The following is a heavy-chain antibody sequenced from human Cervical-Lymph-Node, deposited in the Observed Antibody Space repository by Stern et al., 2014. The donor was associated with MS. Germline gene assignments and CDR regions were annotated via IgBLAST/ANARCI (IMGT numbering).Heavy chain of an antibody. D-gene: IGHD3-16*01. V-gene: IGHV5-51*03. CDR1: GYSFANFW. J-gene: IGHJ4*02. CDR3: ARRGLGYDGADH. Sequence: EVQLLESGAEVRKPGESLKISCKVSGYSFANFWIGWVRQVPGKGLEWMGITYLGASDSRCSPSFQGQVTLSADESISTAFLQWSSLKASDTGIYYCARRGLGYDGADHWGQGALVTVSS. CDR2: TYLGASDS.